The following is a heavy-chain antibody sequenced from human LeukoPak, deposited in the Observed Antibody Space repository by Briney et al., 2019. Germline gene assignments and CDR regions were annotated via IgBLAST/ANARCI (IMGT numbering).Heavy chain of an antibody. CDR3: AKDLNGGDYAAAGTGYMDV. Sequence: GRSLRLSCAASGFTFSSYGMHWVRQAPGKGLEWVAVISYDGSNKYYADSVKGRFTISRDNSKNTLYLQMNSLRAEDTAVYYCAKDLNGGDYAAAGTGYMDVWGKGTTVTVSS. J-gene: IGHJ6*03. CDR1: GFTFSSYG. D-gene: IGHD6-13*01. CDR2: ISYDGSNK. V-gene: IGHV3-30*18.